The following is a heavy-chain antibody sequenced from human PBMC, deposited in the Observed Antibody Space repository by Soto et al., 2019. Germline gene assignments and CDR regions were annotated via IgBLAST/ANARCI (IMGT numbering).Heavy chain of an antibody. V-gene: IGHV3-48*01. J-gene: IGHJ1*01. CDR1: GFTFSSYS. CDR3: ARDPYRYCSITSCYGRAGYFPH. CDR2: ISSSSSTI. Sequence: GGSLRLSCAASGFTFSSYSMNWVRQAPGKGLEWVSYISSSSSTIYYADSVKGRFTISRDNAKNSLYLQMNSLRAEDTAVYYCARDPYRYCSITSCYGRAGYFPHWGQGTLVTVSS. D-gene: IGHD2-2*01.